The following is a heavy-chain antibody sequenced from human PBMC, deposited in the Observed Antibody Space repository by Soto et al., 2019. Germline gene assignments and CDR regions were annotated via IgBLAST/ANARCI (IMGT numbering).Heavy chain of an antibody. CDR3: ASSAVAGLEN. V-gene: IGHV4-61*05. Sequence: PSETLSLTCTVSGVSISSNSYYWSWIRQPPGKGLEWIGYIYYSGSTNYNPSLKSRVTISVDTSKNQFSLKLSSVTAADTAVYYCASSAVAGLENWGQGTLVTVSS. CDR1: GVSISSNSYY. CDR2: IYYSGST. J-gene: IGHJ4*02. D-gene: IGHD6-19*01.